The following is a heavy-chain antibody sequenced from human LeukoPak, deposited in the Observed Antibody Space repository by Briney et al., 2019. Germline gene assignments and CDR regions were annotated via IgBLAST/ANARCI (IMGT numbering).Heavy chain of an antibody. CDR3: ARDLGKLEPQYYFDY. V-gene: IGHV1-18*01. CDR2: ISAYNGNT. CDR1: GYTFTSYG. Sequence: ASVKVSCKASGYTFTSYGISWVRQAPGRGLEWMGWISAYNGNTNYAQKLQGRVTMTTDTSTSTAYMELRSLRSDDTAVYYCARDLGKLEPQYYFDYWGQGTLVTVSS. J-gene: IGHJ4*02. D-gene: IGHD1-14*01.